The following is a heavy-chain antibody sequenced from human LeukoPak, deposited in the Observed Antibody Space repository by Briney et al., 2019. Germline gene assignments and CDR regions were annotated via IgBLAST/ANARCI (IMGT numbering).Heavy chain of an antibody. CDR3: ARGGLYYDSSGPLDY. Sequence: SVKVSCKAPGGTFSSYAISWVRQAPGQGLEWMGGIIPIFGTANYAQKFQGRVTITADESTSTAYMELSSLRSEDTAVYYCARGGLYYDSSGPLDYWGQGTLVTVSS. CDR2: IIPIFGTA. V-gene: IGHV1-69*01. J-gene: IGHJ4*02. CDR1: GGTFSSYA. D-gene: IGHD3-22*01.